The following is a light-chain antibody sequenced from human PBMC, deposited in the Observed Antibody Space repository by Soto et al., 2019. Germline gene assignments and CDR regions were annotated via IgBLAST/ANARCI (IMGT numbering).Light chain of an antibody. Sequence: QSVLTQPASVSGSPGQSITISCTGSSSDSWYQQHPGKAPKLMIYEGSKRPSGVSNRFSGSKSGNTASLTISGLQAEDEGDYYCCSYASSTNVVFGGGTKVTVL. CDR3: CSYASSTNVV. V-gene: IGLV2-23*01. CDR1: SSD. J-gene: IGLJ2*01. CDR2: EGS.